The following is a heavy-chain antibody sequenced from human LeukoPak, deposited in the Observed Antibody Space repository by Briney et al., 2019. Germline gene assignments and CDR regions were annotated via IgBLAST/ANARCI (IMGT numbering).Heavy chain of an antibody. D-gene: IGHD2-15*01. CDR3: ARPVYCSGGSCYRRSGYFQH. V-gene: IGHV4-39*07. CDR2: IYYSGST. J-gene: IGHJ1*01. Sequence: SETLSLTCTVSGGSISSSSYYWGWIRQPPGKELEWIGSIYYSGSTYYNPSLKSRVTISVDTSKNQFSLKLSSVTAADTAVYYCARPVYCSGGSCYRRSGYFQHWGQGTLVTVSS. CDR1: GGSISSSSYY.